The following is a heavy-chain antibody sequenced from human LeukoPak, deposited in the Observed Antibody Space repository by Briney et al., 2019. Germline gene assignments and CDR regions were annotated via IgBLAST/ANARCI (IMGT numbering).Heavy chain of an antibody. CDR3: AKVALVGSTYYDFWSGYLASYFDY. CDR2: TSGSGGST. V-gene: IGHV3-23*01. CDR1: GFTFSSYA. J-gene: IGHJ4*02. D-gene: IGHD3-3*01. Sequence: GGSLRLSCAASGFTFSSYAMSWVRQAPGKGLEWVSATSGSGGSTYYADSVKGRFTISRDNSKNTLYLQMNSLRAEDTAVYYCAKVALVGSTYYDFWSGYLASYFDYWGQGTLVTVSS.